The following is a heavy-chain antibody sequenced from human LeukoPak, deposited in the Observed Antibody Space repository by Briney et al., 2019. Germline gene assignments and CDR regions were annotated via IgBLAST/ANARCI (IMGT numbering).Heavy chain of an antibody. CDR2: IIPILGIA. J-gene: IGHJ4*02. V-gene: IGHV1-69*04. Sequence: SVKVSCKASGGTLSSYAISWVRQAPGQGLEWMGRIIPILGIANYAQKFQGRVTITADKSTSTAYIALSSLRSEDTAVYYCAIVARFDTAMGDWGQVTLVTASS. CDR1: GGTLSSYA. CDR3: AIVARFDTAMGD. D-gene: IGHD5-18*01.